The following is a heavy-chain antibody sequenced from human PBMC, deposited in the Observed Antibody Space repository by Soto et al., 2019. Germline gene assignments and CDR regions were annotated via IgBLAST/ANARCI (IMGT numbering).Heavy chain of an antibody. J-gene: IGHJ6*03. Sequence: GASVKVSCKASGYTFTSYDINWVRQATGQGLEWMGWMNPNSGNTGYAQKFQGRVTMTRNTSISTAYMELSSLRSEDTAVYYCARGRAPYSSSWYEGEYYYYYMDVWGKGTTVTVSS. CDR1: GYTFTSYD. V-gene: IGHV1-8*01. CDR2: MNPNSGNT. CDR3: ARGRAPYSSSWYEGEYYYYYMDV. D-gene: IGHD6-13*01.